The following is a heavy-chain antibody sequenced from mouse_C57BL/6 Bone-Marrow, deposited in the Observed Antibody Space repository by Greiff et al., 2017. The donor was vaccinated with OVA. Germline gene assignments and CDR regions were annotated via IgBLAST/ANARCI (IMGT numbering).Heavy chain of an antibody. CDR3: GIYYGYDDYAMDY. CDR2: INPNNGGT. V-gene: IGHV1-26*01. CDR1: GYTFTDYY. J-gene: IGHJ4*01. Sequence: EVKLQQSGPELVKPGASVKISCKASGYTFTDYYMNWVKQSHGKSLEWIGDINPNNGGTSYNQKFKGKATLTVDKSSSTAYMELRSLTSEDSAVYYCGIYYGYDDYAMDYWGQGTSVTVSS. D-gene: IGHD2-2*01.